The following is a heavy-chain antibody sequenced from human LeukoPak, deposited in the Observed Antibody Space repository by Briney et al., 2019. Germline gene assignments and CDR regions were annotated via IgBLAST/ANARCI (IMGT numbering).Heavy chain of an antibody. CDR3: ARAKDRYSSSWEYFDY. J-gene: IGHJ4*02. D-gene: IGHD6-13*01. V-gene: IGHV4-38-2*01. Sequence: SETLSLTCAVSGYSISSGYYWGWIRQPPGKGLEWIGSIYHSGSTYYNPSLKSRVTISVDTSKNQFSLKLSSVTAAGTAVYYCARAKDRYSSSWEYFDYWGQGTLVTVSS. CDR1: GYSISSGYY. CDR2: IYHSGST.